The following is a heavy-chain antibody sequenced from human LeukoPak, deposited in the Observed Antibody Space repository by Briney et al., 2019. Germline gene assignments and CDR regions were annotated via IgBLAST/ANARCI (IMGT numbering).Heavy chain of an antibody. CDR3: AKSPYFFDN. CDR2: ISGSGDST. V-gene: IGHV3-23*01. Sequence: HAGGSLRLSCAASGFTFSSYWMSWVRQAPGKGLEWVSTISGSGDSTYYADSVKGRFTISRDNSKNTLYLQMNSQRAEDAAVYYCAKSPYFFDNWGQGTLVTVSS. J-gene: IGHJ4*02. CDR1: GFTFSSYW.